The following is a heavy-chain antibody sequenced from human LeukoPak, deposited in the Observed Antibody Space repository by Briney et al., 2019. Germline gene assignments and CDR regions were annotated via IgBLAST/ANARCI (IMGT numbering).Heavy chain of an antibody. Sequence: GGSLRLSCAASGFTFSDTWMTWVRQAPGKGLEWVGHIKSKVDGGTTDYTALVKGRFIISRDDSKKILSLQMNSLKTEDTAVYYCTRDYTEPGHSYAFDYWGQGTLVTVSS. CDR2: IKSKVDGGTT. CDR3: TRDYTEPGHSYAFDY. CDR1: GFTFSDTW. V-gene: IGHV3-15*01. D-gene: IGHD5-18*01. J-gene: IGHJ4*02.